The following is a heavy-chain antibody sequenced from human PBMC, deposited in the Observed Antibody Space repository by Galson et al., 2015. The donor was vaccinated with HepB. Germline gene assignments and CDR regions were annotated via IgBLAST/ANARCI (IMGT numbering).Heavy chain of an antibody. CDR3: ARASRDYYGSGSYYNRDFDY. CDR1: GYTFTSYG. Sequence: SVKVSCKASGYTFTSYGISWVRQAPGQGLEWMGWISAYNGNTNYAQKLQGRVTMTTDTSTSTAYMELRSLRSDDTAVYYCARASRDYYGSGSYYNRDFDYWGQGTLVTVSS. J-gene: IGHJ4*02. CDR2: ISAYNGNT. D-gene: IGHD3-10*01. V-gene: IGHV1-18*04.